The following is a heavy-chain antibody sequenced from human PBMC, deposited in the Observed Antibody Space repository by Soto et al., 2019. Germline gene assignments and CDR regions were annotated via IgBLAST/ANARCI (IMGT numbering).Heavy chain of an antibody. Sequence: GGSLRLSCTASGFTFGDYAMSWFRQAPGKGLEWVGFIRSKAYGGTTEYAASVKGRFTISRDDSKSIAYLQMNSLKTEDTAVYYCTRDFCGGGSCYYYYYMDVWGKGTTVTVSS. V-gene: IGHV3-49*03. D-gene: IGHD2-15*01. J-gene: IGHJ6*03. CDR2: IRSKAYGGTT. CDR1: GFTFGDYA. CDR3: TRDFCGGGSCYYYYYMDV.